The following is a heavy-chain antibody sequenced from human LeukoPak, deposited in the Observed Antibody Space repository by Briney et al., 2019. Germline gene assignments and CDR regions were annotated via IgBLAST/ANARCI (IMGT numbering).Heavy chain of an antibody. CDR3: GRDSGSGNYKYFDY. D-gene: IGHD3-3*01. V-gene: IGHV3-7*01. Sequence: GGSLRLSCAASGFTFSIHWMSWVRQAPGKGLEWVANIKQDGNGKYYVDSVKGRFTISRDNAKNSLYLQMNSLRAEDTAVYYRGRDSGSGNYKYFDYWGQGTVVTVSS. J-gene: IGHJ4*02. CDR2: IKQDGNGK. CDR1: GFTFSIHW.